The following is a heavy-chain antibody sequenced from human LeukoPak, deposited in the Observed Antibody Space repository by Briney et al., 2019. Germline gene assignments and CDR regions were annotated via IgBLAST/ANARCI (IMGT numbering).Heavy chain of an antibody. Sequence: AGSLRLSCAGYGFTFSTHSMSWVRQAPGKGLEWVANVKEAGGEGNYVDSVKGRFTTSRDNAKNSLYLQMNSLRPEDTAVYFCARGFYDSSAFDYWGQGTLVTVSS. V-gene: IGHV3-7*01. CDR1: GFTFSTHS. CDR2: VKEAGGEG. CDR3: ARGFYDSSAFDY. D-gene: IGHD3-22*01. J-gene: IGHJ4*02.